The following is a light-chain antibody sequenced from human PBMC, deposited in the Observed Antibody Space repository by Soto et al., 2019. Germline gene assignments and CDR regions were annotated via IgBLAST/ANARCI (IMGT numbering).Light chain of an antibody. J-gene: IGLJ1*01. CDR3: SSRTSRSTYV. Sequence: QSALTQPASVSGSPGQSITISCTGTSSDVGGSNYVSWYQHHPGKAPKLMISEVSKRPSGVSNRFSGSKSGNTASLTISGLQAEDEADYYCSSRTSRSTYVFGTGTKLTVL. CDR1: SSDVGGSNY. V-gene: IGLV2-14*01. CDR2: EVS.